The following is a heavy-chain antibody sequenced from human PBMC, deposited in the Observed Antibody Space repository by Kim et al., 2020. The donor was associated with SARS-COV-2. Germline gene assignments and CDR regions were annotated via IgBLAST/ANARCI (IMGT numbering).Heavy chain of an antibody. D-gene: IGHD1-7*01. CDR3: AKSPQYNWNLPGYFDY. CDR1: GFTFDDYG. J-gene: IGHJ4*02. V-gene: IGHV3-9*01. Sequence: GGSLRLSCAASGFTFDDYGMHWVRQAPGKGLEWVSGINWNSGSTGYADSVKGRFTISRDNAKNSLYLQMNSLRAEDTALYYCAKSPQYNWNLPGYFDYWGQGTLVTVSS. CDR2: INWNSGST.